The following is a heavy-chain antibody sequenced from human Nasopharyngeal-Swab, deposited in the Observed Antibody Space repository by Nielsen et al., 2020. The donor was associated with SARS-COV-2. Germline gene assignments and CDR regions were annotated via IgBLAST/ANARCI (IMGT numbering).Heavy chain of an antibody. D-gene: IGHD3-3*01. CDR3: ARGLDFWSGSHFDY. J-gene: IGHJ4*02. V-gene: IGHV4-31*03. Sequence: SETLSLTCTVSGGSISSGGYYWSWIRQHPGKGLEWIGYIYYSGSTYYNPSLKSRVTISVDTSKNQFSLKLSSVTAADTAVYYCARGLDFWSGSHFDYWGQGTLVTVSS. CDR1: GGSISSGGYY. CDR2: IYYSGST.